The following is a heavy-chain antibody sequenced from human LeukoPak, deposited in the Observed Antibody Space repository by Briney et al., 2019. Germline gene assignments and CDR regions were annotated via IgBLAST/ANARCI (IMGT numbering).Heavy chain of an antibody. CDR2: IKQDGSEK. CDR1: GFTFSNYW. V-gene: IGHV3-7*02. D-gene: IGHD6-13*01. J-gene: IGHJ4*02. Sequence: PGGSLRLSCAASGFTFSNYWMSWVRQAPGKGLEWVANIKQDGSEKYYVDSVKGRFSISRDNAKNSLFLQMNSPRADDTAVYYCATAIVGGSSWYRLGYFDCWGQGTQVTVSS. CDR3: ATAIVGGSSWYRLGYFDC.